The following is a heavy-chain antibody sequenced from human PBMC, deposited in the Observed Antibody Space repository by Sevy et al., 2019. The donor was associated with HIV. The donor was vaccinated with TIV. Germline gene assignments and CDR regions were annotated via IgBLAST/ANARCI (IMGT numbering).Heavy chain of an antibody. CDR3: TTGVLGARAGEHTFDI. CDR2: IKSKTDGGTT. D-gene: IGHD6-6*01. J-gene: IGHJ3*02. CDR1: GFTFTNAW. Sequence: GGSLRLSCAASGFTFTNAWMNWVRQAPGKGLQWVGRIKSKTDGGTTDYAAPVKGRFTISRDDSKNTLYLQMNSLTTEDADVYYCTTGVLGARAGEHTFDIWGQGTMVTVSS. V-gene: IGHV3-15*01.